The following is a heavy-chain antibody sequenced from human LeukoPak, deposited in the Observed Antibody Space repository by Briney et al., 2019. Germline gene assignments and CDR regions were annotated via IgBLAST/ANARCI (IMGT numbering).Heavy chain of an antibody. CDR2: INHSGST. CDR3: ARGPIAAAGTYWFEP. D-gene: IGHD6-13*01. Sequence: SETLSLTCAVSGGSISNYYWSWIRPPPGKGLEWIGEINHSGSTNYNPSLKSRVTISVDTSKNQFSLKLSSVTAADTALYYCARGPIAAAGTYWFEPWGQGTLVTVSS. J-gene: IGHJ5*02. CDR1: GGSISNYY. V-gene: IGHV4-34*01.